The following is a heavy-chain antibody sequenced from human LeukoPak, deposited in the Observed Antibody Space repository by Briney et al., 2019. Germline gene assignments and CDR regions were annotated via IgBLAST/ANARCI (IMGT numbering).Heavy chain of an antibody. CDR2: FDPEDGET. CDR3: ATGGLYSSSPGDYYYYYMDV. Sequence: ASVKVSCKVSGYTLTELSMHWVRQAPGKGLEWMGGFDPEDGETIYAQKFQGRVTMTEDTATDTAYMELSSLRSEDTAVYYCATGGLYSSSPGDYYYYYMDVWGKGTTVTVSS. CDR1: GYTLTELS. D-gene: IGHD6-6*01. J-gene: IGHJ6*03. V-gene: IGHV1-24*01.